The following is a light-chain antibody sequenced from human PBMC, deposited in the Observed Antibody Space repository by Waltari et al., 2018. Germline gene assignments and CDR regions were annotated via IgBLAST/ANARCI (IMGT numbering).Light chain of an antibody. CDR1: ESVIYDSDNKNY. J-gene: IGKJ2*02. CDR3: QQYLSAPRT. V-gene: IGKV4-1*01. Sequence: DIVMTQSPDSLAVSLGERATINCKPSESVIYDSDNKNYLAGYQQKPGQPPKLLIHWASIRESGVPDRFSGSGSGTDFTLTISSLQAEDVAVYYCQQYLSAPRTFGQGTVLEIK. CDR2: WAS.